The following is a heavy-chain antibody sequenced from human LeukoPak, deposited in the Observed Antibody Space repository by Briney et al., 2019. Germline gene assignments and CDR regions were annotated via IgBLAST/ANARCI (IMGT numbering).Heavy chain of an antibody. D-gene: IGHD3-10*01. CDR1: GDSISSNTHF. J-gene: IGHJ4*02. CDR2: IYTSGST. CDR3: ARVSYYYGSGSNGVDY. Sequence: SEILSLTCTVSGDSISSNTHFWGWIRQPAGKGLEWIGRIYTSGSTNYNPSLKSRVTMSVDTSKNQFSLKLSSVTAADTAVYYCARVSYYYGSGSNGVDYWGQGTLVTVSS. V-gene: IGHV4-61*02.